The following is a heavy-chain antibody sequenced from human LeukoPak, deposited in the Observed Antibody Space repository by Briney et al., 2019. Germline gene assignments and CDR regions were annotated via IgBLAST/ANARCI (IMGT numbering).Heavy chain of an antibody. D-gene: IGHD2-2*01. Sequence: VASVKVSCKASGGTFSSYAISWVRQAPGQGLEWMGGIIPIFGTANYAQKFQGRVTITADESTSTAYMELSRLRSEDTAVYYCARDRVVVVPAAMSRRYYYYYMDVWGKGTTVTISS. J-gene: IGHJ6*03. CDR2: IIPIFGTA. V-gene: IGHV1-69*01. CDR3: ARDRVVVVPAAMSRRYYYYYMDV. CDR1: GGTFSSYA.